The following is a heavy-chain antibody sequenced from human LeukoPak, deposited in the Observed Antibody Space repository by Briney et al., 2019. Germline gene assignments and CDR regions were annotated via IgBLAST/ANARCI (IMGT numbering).Heavy chain of an antibody. CDR2: IIPIFGTT. J-gene: IGHJ4*02. CDR3: ARIVGIASRGYFDY. Sequence: GASVKVSCKASGGTLSRYAISWVRQAPGQGPEWMGGIIPIFGTTNYAQKFQGRVTITADESTGTAYMELSSLRSEDTAVYYCARIVGIASRGYFDYWGQGTLVTVSS. V-gene: IGHV1-69*13. D-gene: IGHD3-10*01. CDR1: GGTLSRYA.